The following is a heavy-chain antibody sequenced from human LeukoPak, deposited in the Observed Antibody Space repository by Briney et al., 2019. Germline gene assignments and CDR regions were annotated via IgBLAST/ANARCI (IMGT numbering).Heavy chain of an antibody. CDR2: ISGSGGST. CDR3: AKDGAGWDYYYYYGMDV. V-gene: IGHV3-23*01. J-gene: IGHJ6*02. CDR1: GFTFSSYA. D-gene: IGHD6-19*01. Sequence: GGCLRLSCAASGFTFSSYAMSSVRQAPGEGREWVSAISGSGGSTYYANSVKGRFTISRDNSKNTLYLQMNSLRAEDTAVYYCAKDGAGWDYYYYYGMDVWGQGTTVTVSS.